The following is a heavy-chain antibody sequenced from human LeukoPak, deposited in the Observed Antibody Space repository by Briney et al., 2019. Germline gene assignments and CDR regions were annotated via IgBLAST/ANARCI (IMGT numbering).Heavy chain of an antibody. CDR2: IYYSGST. CDR3: ARAYDSSGYDGFDI. V-gene: IGHV4-59*01. J-gene: IGHJ3*02. Sequence: PSETLSLTCSVSGGSISSYFWSWIRPPPGQGMETIGYIYYSGSTNYNPSLKSRVTISVDTSKNQFSLKLSSVTAADTAVYYCARAYDSSGYDGFDIWGQGTMVTVSS. CDR1: GGSISSYF. D-gene: IGHD3-22*01.